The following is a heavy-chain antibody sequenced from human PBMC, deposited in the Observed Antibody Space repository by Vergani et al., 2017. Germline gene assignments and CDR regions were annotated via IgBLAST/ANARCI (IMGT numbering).Heavy chain of an antibody. CDR3: ASGGHGSENGGALQL. CDR2: IYPGDSEV. J-gene: IGHJ3*01. Sequence: EKQLVQSGSETKKPGESLKISCQAFGYIFSKFWIGWVRQRHGRGLEWMGIIYPGDSEVKSNPTFRGHVIFSVATSVNTAYLQWRSLLASDTATYFCASGGHGSENGGALQLWGQGTNITVSS. D-gene: IGHD3-10*01. CDR1: GYIFSKFW. V-gene: IGHV5-51*01.